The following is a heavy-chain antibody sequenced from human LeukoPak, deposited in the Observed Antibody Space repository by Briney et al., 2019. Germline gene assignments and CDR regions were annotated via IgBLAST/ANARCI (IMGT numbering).Heavy chain of an antibody. CDR1: GFTFSSYW. CDR3: ASQAKSGGWYVDAFDI. Sequence: GGSLRLSCAASGFTFSSYWMSWVRQAPGKGLEWVANIKQDGSEKYYVDSVKGRFTISRDNAKNSLYLQMNSLRAEDTAVYYCASQAKSGGWYVDAFDIWGQGTMVTVSS. D-gene: IGHD6-19*01. CDR2: IKQDGSEK. V-gene: IGHV3-7*01. J-gene: IGHJ3*02.